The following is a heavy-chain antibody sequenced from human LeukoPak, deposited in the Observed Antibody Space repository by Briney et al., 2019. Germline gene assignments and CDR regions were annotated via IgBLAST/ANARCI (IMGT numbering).Heavy chain of an antibody. CDR3: ARDWGNWNYDY. V-gene: IGHV3-66*01. D-gene: IGHD1-7*01. Sequence: AGGSLRLSCTASGLTVFTNYMSWVRQAPGKGLEWVSLISSGGSTYYADSVRDRFTISRDNYKNTLYLQMNNLRAEDTAVYYCARDWGNWNYDYWGQGSLVTASS. CDR2: ISSGGST. J-gene: IGHJ4*02. CDR1: GLTVFTNY.